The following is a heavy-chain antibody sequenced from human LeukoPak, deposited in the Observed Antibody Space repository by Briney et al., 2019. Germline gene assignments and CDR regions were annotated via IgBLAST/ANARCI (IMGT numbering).Heavy chain of an antibody. Sequence: PGGSLRLSCAASGFTFSSYDMHWVRQATGKGLEWVSAIGTAGDTYYPGSVKGRFTISRENAKNSLYLQMNSLRAGDTAVYYCARARVIAVAGDDAFDIWGQGTMVTVSS. J-gene: IGHJ3*02. CDR2: IGTAGDT. D-gene: IGHD6-19*01. CDR1: GFTFSSYD. V-gene: IGHV3-13*01. CDR3: ARARVIAVAGDDAFDI.